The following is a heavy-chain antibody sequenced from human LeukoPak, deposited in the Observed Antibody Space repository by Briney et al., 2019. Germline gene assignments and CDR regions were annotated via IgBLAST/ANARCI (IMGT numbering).Heavy chain of an antibody. CDR2: ISSSGSTI. D-gene: IGHD5-12*01. J-gene: IGHJ4*02. CDR1: GFTFSSYE. V-gene: IGHV3-48*03. Sequence: HPGGSLRLSCAASGFTFSSYEMNWVRQAPGKGLEWVSYISSSGSTIYYADSVKGRFTISRDNAKNSLYLQMNSLRVEDTAVYYCARDFSGYDYNFDYWGQGTLVTVSS. CDR3: ARDFSGYDYNFDY.